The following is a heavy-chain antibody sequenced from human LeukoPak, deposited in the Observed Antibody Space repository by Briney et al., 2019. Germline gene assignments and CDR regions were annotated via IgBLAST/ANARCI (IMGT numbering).Heavy chain of an antibody. Sequence: PGGSLRLSCAASGFTFSSYSMNWVRQAPGKGLEWVASIRQNGIEKYYVDSVKGRFIISRNNAENSLSLQMNSLRDEDAATYYCARLLGESTIYDLWGQGTLVTVSS. V-gene: IGHV3-7*01. CDR2: IRQNGIEK. CDR3: ARLLGESTIYDL. D-gene: IGHD3-16*01. CDR1: GFTFSSYS. J-gene: IGHJ5*02.